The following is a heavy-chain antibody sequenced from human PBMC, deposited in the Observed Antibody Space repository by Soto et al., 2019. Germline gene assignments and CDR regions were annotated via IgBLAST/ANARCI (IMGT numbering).Heavy chain of an antibody. CDR3: ARDRYLHDYSNYVYYYYMDV. V-gene: IGHV1-2*04. Sequence: ASVKVSCKAAGYTFTGYYMHWGRQAPGQGLEWMGWINPNSGGTNYAQKFQGWVTMTRDTSISTAYMELSRLRSDDTAVYYCARDRYLHDYSNYVYYYYMDVWGKGTTVTVSS. CDR2: INPNSGGT. CDR1: GYTFTGYY. D-gene: IGHD4-4*01. J-gene: IGHJ6*03.